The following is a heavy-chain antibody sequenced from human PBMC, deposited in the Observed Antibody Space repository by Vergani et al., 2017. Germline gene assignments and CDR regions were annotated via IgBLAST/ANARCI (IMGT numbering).Heavy chain of an antibody. Sequence: QLQLQESGPGLVKPSETLSLTCTVSGGSISSSSYYWGWIRQPPGKGLEWIGSIYYSGSTYYNPSLKSRVTISVDTSKNQFSLKLSSVTAPDTAVYYCARDPDYDSSGYYYFDYWGQGTLVTVSS. CDR2: IYYSGST. CDR3: ARDPDYDSSGYYYFDY. J-gene: IGHJ4*02. CDR1: GGSISSSSYY. D-gene: IGHD3-22*01. V-gene: IGHV4-39*07.